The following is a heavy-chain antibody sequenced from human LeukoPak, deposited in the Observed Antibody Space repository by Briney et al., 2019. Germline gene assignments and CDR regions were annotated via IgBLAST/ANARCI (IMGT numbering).Heavy chain of an antibody. V-gene: IGHV4-34*01. D-gene: IGHD3-22*01. Sequence: SETLSLTCAVYGGSFSGYYWSWIRQPPGKGLEWMGEINHSGSTNYNPSLKSRVTISVDTSKNQFSLKLSSVTAADTAVYYCARMGDDSSGYSTRNSFDPWGQGTLVTVSS. CDR3: ARMGDDSSGYSTRNSFDP. CDR1: GGSFSGYY. CDR2: INHSGST. J-gene: IGHJ5*02.